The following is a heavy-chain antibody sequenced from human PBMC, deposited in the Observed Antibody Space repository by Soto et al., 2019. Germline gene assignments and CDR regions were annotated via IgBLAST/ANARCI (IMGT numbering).Heavy chain of an antibody. CDR2: ITDSASTS. V-gene: IGHV3-23*01. CDR1: GFTFSSYA. J-gene: IGHJ4*02. Sequence: PGGSLRLSCAASGFTFSSYAMTWVRQAPGEGLQWVSSITDSASTSYYADSVKGRFTISRDNSKNTLYLQMNSLRAEDTALYFCARDLVATILWGIFDYWGQGALVTVSS. CDR3: ARDLVATILWGIFDY. D-gene: IGHD5-12*01.